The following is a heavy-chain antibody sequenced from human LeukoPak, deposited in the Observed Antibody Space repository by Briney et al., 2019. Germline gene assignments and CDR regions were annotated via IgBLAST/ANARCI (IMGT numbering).Heavy chain of an antibody. D-gene: IGHD3-10*02. Sequence: GGSLRLSCAASGFTFNSFWMYWVRQVPGKGLLWVARINSDGIRTSHADSVQGRFTISRDNANNTLYLQMNSLRVEDTAVYYCAELGITMIGGVWGKGTTVTISS. CDR3: AELGITMIGGV. CDR1: GFTFNSFW. J-gene: IGHJ6*04. CDR2: INSDGIRT. V-gene: IGHV3-74*01.